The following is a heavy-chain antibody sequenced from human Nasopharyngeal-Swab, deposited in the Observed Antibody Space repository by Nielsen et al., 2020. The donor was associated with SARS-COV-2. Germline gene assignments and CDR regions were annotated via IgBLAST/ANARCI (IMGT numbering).Heavy chain of an antibody. Sequence: GESLKISCSASGFTFSSYWMSWVRQAPGKGLEWVANIKQDGSEKYYLDSVKGRFTISRDNAKNSLYLQMNSLRAEDTAVYYCARDRKHGRYGMDVWGQGTTVTVSS. V-gene: IGHV3-7*01. D-gene: IGHD1-14*01. CDR1: GFTFSSYW. J-gene: IGHJ6*02. CDR2: IKQDGSEK. CDR3: ARDRKHGRYGMDV.